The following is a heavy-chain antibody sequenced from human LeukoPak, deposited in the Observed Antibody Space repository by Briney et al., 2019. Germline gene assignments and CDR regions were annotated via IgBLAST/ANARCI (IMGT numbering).Heavy chain of an antibody. V-gene: IGHV3-53*01. Sequence: PGGSLRLSCAASGFAVSSTYMSWVRQAPGKGLEWVSSIYSGGSTYYADSVKGRFTISRDSSKNTLYLQMSSLRAEDTAVYYCARGHNWNDRGAFDIWGQGTMVTVSS. CDR2: IYSGGST. J-gene: IGHJ3*02. CDR1: GFAVSSTY. D-gene: IGHD1-1*01. CDR3: ARGHNWNDRGAFDI.